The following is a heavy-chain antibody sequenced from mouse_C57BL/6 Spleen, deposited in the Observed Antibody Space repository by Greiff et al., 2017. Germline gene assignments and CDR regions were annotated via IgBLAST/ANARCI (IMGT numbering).Heavy chain of an antibody. V-gene: IGHV1-55*01. J-gene: IGHJ3*01. CDR2: IYPGSGST. CDR1: GYTFTSYW. Sequence: QVQLQQPGAELVKPGASVKMSCKASGYTFTSYWITWVKQRPGQGLEWIGDIYPGSGSTNYNEKFKSKATLTLDTSSSTAYMQLSSLTSEVSAVYYCARSGIDYDYDAAYWGQGTLVTVSA. D-gene: IGHD2-4*01. CDR3: ARSGIDYDYDAAY.